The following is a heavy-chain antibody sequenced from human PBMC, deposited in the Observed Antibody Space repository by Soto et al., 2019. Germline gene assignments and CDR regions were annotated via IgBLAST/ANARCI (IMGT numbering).Heavy chain of an antibody. CDR3: ARDLNYCGGDCYTPP. D-gene: IGHD2-21*02. CDR1: GFTFSSYG. Sequence: GGSLRLSCAASGFTFSSYGMHWVRQAPGKGLEWVAVIWYDGSNKYYADSVKGRFTISRDNSKNTLYLQMNSLRAEDTAVYYCARDLNYCGGDCYTPPWGQGTLVTVSS. CDR2: IWYDGSNK. J-gene: IGHJ5*02. V-gene: IGHV3-33*01.